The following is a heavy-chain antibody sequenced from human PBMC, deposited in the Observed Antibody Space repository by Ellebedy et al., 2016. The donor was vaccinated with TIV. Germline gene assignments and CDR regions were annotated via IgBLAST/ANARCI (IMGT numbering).Heavy chain of an antibody. CDR1: GWSFSGHY. J-gene: IGHJ5*02. CDR3: ARRASFPRSGITGTWLSWTTRPWFWFDP. D-gene: IGHD1-20*01. V-gene: IGHV4-34*01. Sequence: SETLSLTFAVYGWSFSGHYWSWIRQPPGKGLEWIGEINHSGSTNYNPSLKSPVTISVDTSKNKFSLKLSSVTAADTAVYYCARRASFPRSGITGTWLSWTTRPWFWFDPWGQGTLVTVSS. CDR2: INHSGST.